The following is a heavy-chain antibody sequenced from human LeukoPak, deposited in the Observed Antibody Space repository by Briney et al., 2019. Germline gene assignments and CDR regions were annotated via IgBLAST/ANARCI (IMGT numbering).Heavy chain of an antibody. CDR3: ARSPLPYGAGRGYFDY. J-gene: IGHJ4*02. Sequence: SETLSLTCTVSGGSIRRSYCTWGWIGQTQGKGREWIGSVYDSGSTQYSPSRKGRLTVSVDTFKNQFSLNLTSVTATDTALYYCARSPLPYGAGRGYFDYWGRGTLVTVSS. CDR2: VYDSGST. CDR1: GGSIRRSYCT. D-gene: IGHD3-10*01. V-gene: IGHV4-39*01.